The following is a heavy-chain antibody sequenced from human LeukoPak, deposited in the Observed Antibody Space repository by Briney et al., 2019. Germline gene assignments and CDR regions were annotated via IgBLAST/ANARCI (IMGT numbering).Heavy chain of an antibody. CDR3: ARSSLVRGVILDLYYFDY. CDR1: GGSISSSNW. J-gene: IGHJ4*02. V-gene: IGHV4-4*02. D-gene: IGHD3-10*01. CDR2: IYHSGST. Sequence: SETLSLTCAVSGGSISSSNWWSWIRQPPGKGLEWIGEIYHSGSTNHNPSLKSRVTISVDKSKNQFSLKLSSVTAADTAVYYCARSSLVRGVILDLYYFDYWGQGTLVTVSS.